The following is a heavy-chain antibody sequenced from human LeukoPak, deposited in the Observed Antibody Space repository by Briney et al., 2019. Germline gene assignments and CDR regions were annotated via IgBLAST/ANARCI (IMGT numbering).Heavy chain of an antibody. J-gene: IGHJ4*02. V-gene: IGHV1-69*13. CDR1: GGTFSSYA. Sequence: SVKVSCKASGGTFSSYAISWVRQAPGQGLEWVGGIIPIFGTANYAQKFQGRVTITADESTSTAYMELSSLRSEDTAVYYCARATPGIPWYFDYWGQGTLVTVSS. D-gene: IGHD2-15*01. CDR2: IIPIFGTA. CDR3: ARATPGIPWYFDY.